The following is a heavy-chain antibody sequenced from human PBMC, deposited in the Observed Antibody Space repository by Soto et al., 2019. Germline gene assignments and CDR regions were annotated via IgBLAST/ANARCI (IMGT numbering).Heavy chain of an antibody. CDR1: GFSFSNYA. D-gene: IGHD6-19*01. CDR2: VSAGGAVT. CDR3: AKDRESSSGWYDFDS. J-gene: IGHJ4*02. V-gene: IGHV3-23*01. Sequence: GGSLRLSCVASGFSFSNYAMSWVRQGPGRGLEWVSGVSAGGAVTYSANSVKGRFTISRDNSKNTLFLQINSLGAEDTAVYFCAKDRESSSGWYDFDSWGQGTLVTVSS.